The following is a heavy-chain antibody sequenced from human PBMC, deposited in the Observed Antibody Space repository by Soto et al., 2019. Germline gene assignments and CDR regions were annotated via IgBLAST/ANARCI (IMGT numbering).Heavy chain of an antibody. CDR3: ARDRGGDYDFWSGYSAPANV. CDR2: INSDGSST. J-gene: IGHJ6*04. CDR1: GFTFSSYW. D-gene: IGHD3-3*01. V-gene: IGHV3-74*01. Sequence: GGSLRLSCAASGFTFSSYWMHWVRQAPGKGLVWVSRINSDGSSTSYADSVKGRFTISRDNAKNTLYLQMNSLRAEDTAVYYCARDRGGDYDFWSGYSAPANVWGKGTTVTVSS.